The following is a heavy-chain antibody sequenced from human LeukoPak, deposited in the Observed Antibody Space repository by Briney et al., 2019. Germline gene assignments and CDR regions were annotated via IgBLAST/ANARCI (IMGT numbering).Heavy chain of an antibody. CDR3: VCSSLGF. V-gene: IGHV3-73*01. CDR1: EFTLSGSA. J-gene: IGHJ4*02. CDR2: IRSKANSYAT. Sequence: PGGSLRLSCAASEFTLSGSAMHWVRQASGKGLEWVGRIRSKANSYATAYAASVKGRFTISRDDSKNTTYLQMNSLKTEDTAVYYCVCSSLGFWGQGTLVTVSS. D-gene: IGHD6-6*01.